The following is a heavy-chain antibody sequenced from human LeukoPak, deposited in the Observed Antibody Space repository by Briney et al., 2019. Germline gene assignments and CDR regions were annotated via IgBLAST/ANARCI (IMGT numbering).Heavy chain of an antibody. CDR2: IYYSGST. CDR1: GGSNSSSSYY. D-gene: IGHD1-26*01. Sequence: SETLSLTCTVSGGSNSSSSYYWGWIRQPPGKGLEWIGSIYYSGSTYYNPSLKSRVTISVDMSKNQFSLKLSPVTAANTAVYYCARGIVGATLSIRTPNYYFDYWGQGTLVTVSS. J-gene: IGHJ4*02. V-gene: IGHV4-39*01. CDR3: ARGIVGATLSIRTPNYYFDY.